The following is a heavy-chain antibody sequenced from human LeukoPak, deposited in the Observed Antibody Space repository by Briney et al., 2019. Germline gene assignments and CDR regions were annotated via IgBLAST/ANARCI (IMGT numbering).Heavy chain of an antibody. CDR2: IRYDGSNK. CDR3: AKEGYCSGGSCYTGPIYYYYYMDV. CDR1: GFTFSSYG. Sequence: GSLRLSCASSGFTFSSYGMHWVRQAPGKGLEWVAFIRYDGSNKYYADSVKGRFTISRDNSKNTLYLQMNSLRAEDTAVYYCAKEGYCSGGSCYTGPIYYYYYMDVWGKGTTVTVSS. J-gene: IGHJ6*03. V-gene: IGHV3-30*02. D-gene: IGHD2-15*01.